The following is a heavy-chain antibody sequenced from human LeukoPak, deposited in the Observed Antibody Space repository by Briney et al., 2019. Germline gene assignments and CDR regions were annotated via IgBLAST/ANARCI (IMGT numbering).Heavy chain of an antibody. CDR1: GFTFSSYW. V-gene: IGHV3-74*01. CDR2: VSSDGRST. CDR3: ARDQLYCSGGICYFDY. D-gene: IGHD2-15*01. J-gene: IGHJ4*02. Sequence: GGSLRLSCAASGFTFSSYWMHWVRQAPGKGLVWVSRVSSDGRSTSSADSVKGRFSISRDNAKNTLYLQMNGLRTEDTAVYYCARDQLYCSGGICYFDYWGQGTLVPVSS.